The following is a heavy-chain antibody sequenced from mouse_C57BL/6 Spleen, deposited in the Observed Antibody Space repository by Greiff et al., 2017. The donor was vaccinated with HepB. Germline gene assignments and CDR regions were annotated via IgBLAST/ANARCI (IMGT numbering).Heavy chain of an antibody. CDR3: AHYGSSSLYYAMDY. J-gene: IGHJ4*01. Sequence: VKLVESGPGLVAPSQSLSITCTVSGFSLTSYGVSWVRQPPGKGLEWLGVIWGDGSTNYHSALISRLSISKDNSKSQVFLKLNSLQTDDTATYYGAHYGSSSLYYAMDYWGQGTSVTVSS. V-gene: IGHV2-3*01. D-gene: IGHD1-1*01. CDR2: IWGDGST. CDR1: GFSLTSYG.